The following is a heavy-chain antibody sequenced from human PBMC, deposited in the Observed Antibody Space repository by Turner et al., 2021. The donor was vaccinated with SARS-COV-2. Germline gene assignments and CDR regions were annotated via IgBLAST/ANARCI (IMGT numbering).Heavy chain of an antibody. CDR1: GGSISSYY. J-gene: IGHJ6*02. CDR3: ARHGFSGWDGGGMDV. V-gene: IGHV4-59*08. CDR2: IHYSGST. D-gene: IGHD6-19*01. Sequence: QVQLQESGPGLVKPSETLSLTCTVSGGSISSYYWSWIRQPPGKGLEWIGYIHYSGSTNYNPSLKSRVTISVDTSKNQFSLKLSSVTAADTALYYCARHGFSGWDGGGMDVWGQGTTVTVSS.